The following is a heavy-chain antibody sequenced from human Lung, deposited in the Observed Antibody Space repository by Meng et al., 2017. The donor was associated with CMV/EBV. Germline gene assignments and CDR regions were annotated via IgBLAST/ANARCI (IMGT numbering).Heavy chain of an antibody. D-gene: IGHD3-3*01. CDR1: GFTFSSYS. J-gene: IGHJ4*02. Sequence: SXAASGFTFSSYSMNWVRQAPGKGLEWVSSISSNSSYRYYADSVKGRFTVSRDNAKNSLYLQMNSLRAEDTAVYYCARDLRNPPTSFGGVRTHVRYFDSWXQGTXVTVAS. CDR2: ISSNSSYR. V-gene: IGHV3-21*01. CDR3: ARDLRNPPTSFGGVRTHVRYFDS.